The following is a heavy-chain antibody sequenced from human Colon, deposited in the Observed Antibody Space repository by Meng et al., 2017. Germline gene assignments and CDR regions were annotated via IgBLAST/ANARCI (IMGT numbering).Heavy chain of an antibody. V-gene: IGHV4-30-4*01. J-gene: IGHJ5*02. CDR1: GGSISSGDYY. CDR2: IYYSGST. Sequence: QVPLQESGPGLVQPSQTLSLTCTVSGGSISSGDYYWSWIRQPPGKGLEWIGYIYYSGSTCSNASLKSRVTISIDRSKNQFSLKLSSVTAADTAVYYCARDRKHYGERGWFDPWGQGTLVTVSS. CDR3: ARDRKHYGERGWFDP. D-gene: IGHD4-17*01.